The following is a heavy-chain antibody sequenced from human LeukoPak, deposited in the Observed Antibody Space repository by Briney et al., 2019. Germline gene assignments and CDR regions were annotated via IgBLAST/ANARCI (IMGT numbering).Heavy chain of an antibody. Sequence: GGSLRLSCAASGFTFDDYGMSWVRQVPGKGLEWVSGINWDGGSTGYADSVKGRFTISRDNAKNSLYLQMDSLRAEDTAVYYCARDSGGSSPFDYWGQGTLVTVSS. D-gene: IGHD2-15*01. CDR3: ARDSGGSSPFDY. CDR2: INWDGGST. CDR1: GFTFDDYG. J-gene: IGHJ4*02. V-gene: IGHV3-20*04.